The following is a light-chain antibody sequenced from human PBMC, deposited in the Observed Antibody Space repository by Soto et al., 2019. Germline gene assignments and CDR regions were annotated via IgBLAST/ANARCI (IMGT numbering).Light chain of an antibody. CDR2: KAS. J-gene: IGKJ1*01. Sequence: DIQMTQSPSTLSASVGDRVTITCRASQSISSWLAWYQKKPGKAPKLLIYKASSLESGVPSRFSGSGSGTEFTLTISSLQPDDFATYYCQQYNSYSLAFGQGTNVEIK. CDR3: QQYNSYSLA. CDR1: QSISSW. V-gene: IGKV1-5*03.